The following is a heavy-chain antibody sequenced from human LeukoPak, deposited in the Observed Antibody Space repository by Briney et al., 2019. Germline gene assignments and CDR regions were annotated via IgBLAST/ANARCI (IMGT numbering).Heavy chain of an antibody. Sequence: GGSLRLSCAASGFTFSSYWMSWVRQAPGKGLEWVANIKQDGSEKYYVDSVKGRFTISRDNSKNTLYLQMNSLRAEDTAVYYCARAGGYSYGYGFFWGQGTLVTVSS. CDR3: ARAGGYSYGYGFF. CDR2: IKQDGSEK. V-gene: IGHV3-7*03. CDR1: GFTFSSYW. J-gene: IGHJ4*02. D-gene: IGHD5-18*01.